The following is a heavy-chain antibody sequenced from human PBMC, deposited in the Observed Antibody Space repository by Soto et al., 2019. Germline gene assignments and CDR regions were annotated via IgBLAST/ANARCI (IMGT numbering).Heavy chain of an antibody. Sequence: LSLTCTVSGGSISRSTYYWGWIRQPPGKGLEWIGSIYYSGSTYYRPSLKSRVTISVDMSKNQFSLKLSSVTAADTAVYYCARQVPAAIRLGWFDPWGQGTLVTVS. CDR2: IYYSGST. CDR1: GGSISRSTYY. D-gene: IGHD2-2*02. J-gene: IGHJ5*02. V-gene: IGHV4-39*01. CDR3: ARQVPAAIRLGWFDP.